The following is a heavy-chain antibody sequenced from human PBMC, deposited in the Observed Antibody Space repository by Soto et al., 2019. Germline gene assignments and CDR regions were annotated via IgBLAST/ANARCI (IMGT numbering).Heavy chain of an antibody. V-gene: IGHV4-39*01. J-gene: IGHJ4*02. D-gene: IGHD5-12*01. CDR2: IYYSGST. Sequence: QLQLQESGPGLVKPSETLSLTCTVSGGSISSSSYYWGWIRQPPGKGLEWIGSIYYSGSTYYNPSLKRRVTISVDTSKNQFSLKLSSVTAADTAVYYCARHGGYDPFDYWGQGTLVTVSS. CDR1: GGSISSSSYY. CDR3: ARHGGYDPFDY.